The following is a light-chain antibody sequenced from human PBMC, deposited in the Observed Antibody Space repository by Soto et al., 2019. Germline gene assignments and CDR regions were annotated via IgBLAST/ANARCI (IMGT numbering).Light chain of an antibody. Sequence: IVLTQSPATLSLSPGERATLSCGSSEDLSINYLAWYQQKPGLAPRLLIHGAFRRATGIPERFSGSGSGTDFTLTINRLEPEDFGMYYCQQYERSPLTFGGGTKVDIK. V-gene: IGKV3D-20*01. CDR2: GAF. CDR1: EDLSINY. CDR3: QQYERSPLT. J-gene: IGKJ4*01.